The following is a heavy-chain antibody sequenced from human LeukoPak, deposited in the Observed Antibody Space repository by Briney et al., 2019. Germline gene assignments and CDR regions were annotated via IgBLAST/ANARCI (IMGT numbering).Heavy chain of an antibody. Sequence: GGSLRLSCAASGFSFSRFGMNWVRQAPGKGLEWISYIGSSSGAIYYGDSVKGRFTISRDNAKNSLYLQMSSLRDEDTAVYYCAQKGGTDHWGQGTLVTVSS. V-gene: IGHV3-48*02. CDR2: IGSSSGAI. D-gene: IGHD2-15*01. CDR1: GFSFSRFG. J-gene: IGHJ4*02. CDR3: AQKGGTDH.